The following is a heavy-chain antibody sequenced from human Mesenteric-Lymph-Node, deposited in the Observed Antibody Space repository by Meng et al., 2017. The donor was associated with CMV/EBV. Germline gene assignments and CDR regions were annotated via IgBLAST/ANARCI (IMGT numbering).Heavy chain of an antibody. CDR2: ISSSSSTI. CDR3: ARGRSRITIFRDAFDI. J-gene: IGHJ3*02. CDR1: GFIFSTYA. D-gene: IGHD3-3*01. V-gene: IGHV3-48*04. Sequence: GESLKISCAASGFIFSTYAMQWVRQAPGKGLEWVSYISSSSSTIYYADSVKGRFTISRDDAKNSLYLQMNSLRAEDTALYYCARGRSRITIFRDAFDIWGQGTMVTVSS.